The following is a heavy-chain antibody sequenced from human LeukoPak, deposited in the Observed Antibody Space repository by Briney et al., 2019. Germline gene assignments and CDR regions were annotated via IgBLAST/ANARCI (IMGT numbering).Heavy chain of an antibody. J-gene: IGHJ4*02. D-gene: IGHD4-17*01. Sequence: ASVKVSCKASGYTFTSYYMHWVRQAPGQGLEWMGIINPSGGSTSYAQKFQGRVTMTRDTSISTAYMELSRLRSDDTAVYYCAREMTTVNWGQGTLVTVSS. V-gene: IGHV1-46*01. CDR1: GYTFTSYY. CDR3: AREMTTVN. CDR2: INPSGGST.